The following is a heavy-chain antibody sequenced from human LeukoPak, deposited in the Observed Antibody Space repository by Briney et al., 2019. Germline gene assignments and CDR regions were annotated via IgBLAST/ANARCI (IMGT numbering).Heavy chain of an antibody. V-gene: IGHV3-23*01. CDR1: GFTFSSYA. D-gene: IGHD3-10*01. CDR2: ISGTGGRT. CDR3: ARGHLHYYGSGRPPG. J-gene: IGHJ4*02. Sequence: GGSLRLSCAASGFTFSSYAMNWVRQAPGKGLEWVSVISGTGGRTYYADSVKGRFTISRDNAKNSLYLQMNSLRAEDTAMYYCARGHLHYYGSGRPPGWGQGTLVTVSS.